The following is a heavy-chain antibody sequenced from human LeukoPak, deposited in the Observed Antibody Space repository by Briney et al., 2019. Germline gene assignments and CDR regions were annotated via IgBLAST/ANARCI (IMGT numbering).Heavy chain of an antibody. J-gene: IGHJ4*02. D-gene: IGHD6-19*01. CDR3: ARGRGLGELAVASFDS. CDR2: INSDGINT. CDR1: GFTFSNYW. Sequence: AGGSLRLSCAASGFTFSNYWMHWVRQAPGKGLVWVSRINSDGINTSYADSVKGRFTISRDNAKNTLYLQMNSLRAEDTAVYYCARGRGLGELAVASFDSWGQGILVTVSS. V-gene: IGHV3-74*01.